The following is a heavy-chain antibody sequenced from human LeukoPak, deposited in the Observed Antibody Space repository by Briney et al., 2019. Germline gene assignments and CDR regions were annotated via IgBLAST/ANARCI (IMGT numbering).Heavy chain of an antibody. Sequence: PGRSLRLSCAASGFTFSSYGMHWVRQAPGKGLEWVAVIWYDGSNKYYADSVKGRFTISRDNSKNTLYLQMSSLRAEDTAVYYCSGSSSWYPSYFDYWGQGTLVTVSP. CDR1: GFTFSSYG. V-gene: IGHV3-33*01. J-gene: IGHJ4*02. CDR3: SGSSSWYPSYFDY. D-gene: IGHD6-13*01. CDR2: IWYDGSNK.